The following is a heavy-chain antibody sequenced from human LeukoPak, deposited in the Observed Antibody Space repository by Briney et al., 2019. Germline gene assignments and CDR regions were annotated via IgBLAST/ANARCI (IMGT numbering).Heavy chain of an antibody. CDR2: IYWDDDK. V-gene: IGHV2-5*02. J-gene: IGHJ4*02. D-gene: IGHD5-18*01. CDR1: GFSLSTSGVG. CDR3: AHMLFGYSYGYYFDY. Sequence: SGPTLVNPTQTLTLTCTFSGFSLSTSGVGVGWIRQPPGKALEWLALIYWDDDKRYSPSLKGRLSITKDTSKNQVVLTMTNMDPVDTATYYCAHMLFGYSYGYYFDYWGQGTLVTVSS.